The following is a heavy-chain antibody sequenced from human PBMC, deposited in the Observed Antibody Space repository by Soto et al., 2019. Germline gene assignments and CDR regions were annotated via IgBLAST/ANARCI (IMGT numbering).Heavy chain of an antibody. J-gene: IGHJ5*02. V-gene: IGHV1-18*01. CDR1: GYTFTSYG. D-gene: IGHD1-26*01. CDR2: ISAYNGNT. Sequence: QVQLVQSGAEVKKPGASVKVSCKASGYTFTSYGISWVRQAPGQGLEWMGWISAYNGNTNYAQKLQGRVTMTTDTXTXXAYMELRSLRSDDTAVYYCARDLVGATDTLHWFDPWGQGTLVTVSS. CDR3: ARDLVGATDTLHWFDP.